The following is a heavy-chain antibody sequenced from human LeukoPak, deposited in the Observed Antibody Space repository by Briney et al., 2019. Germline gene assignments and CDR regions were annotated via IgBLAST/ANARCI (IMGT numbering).Heavy chain of an antibody. V-gene: IGHV3-23*01. J-gene: IGHJ6*02. CDR2: ISGSGGST. Sequence: GGSLRLSCAASGFPFSNNAMSWVRQAPGKGLEWVSAISGSGGSTYYADSVKGRFTISRDNSKNTLYLQMNSLRAEDTAVYYCAKDLPDIVVVVAATHGYYGMDVWGQGTTVTVSS. D-gene: IGHD2-15*01. CDR1: GFPFSNNA. CDR3: AKDLPDIVVVVAATHGYYGMDV.